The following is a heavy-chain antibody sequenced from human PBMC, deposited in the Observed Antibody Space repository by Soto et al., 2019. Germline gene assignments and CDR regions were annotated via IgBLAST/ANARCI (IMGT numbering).Heavy chain of an antibody. CDR3: ARGLSGTPRDWFDP. CDR2: IYYSGST. D-gene: IGHD1-1*01. Sequence: KPSETLSLTCTVSGGSISSYYWSWIRQPPGKGLEWIGYIYYSGSTNYNPSLKSRVTISVDTSKNQFSLKLSSVTAADTAVYYCARGLSGTPRDWFDPWGQGTLVTVSS. V-gene: IGHV4-59*01. CDR1: GGSISSYY. J-gene: IGHJ5*02.